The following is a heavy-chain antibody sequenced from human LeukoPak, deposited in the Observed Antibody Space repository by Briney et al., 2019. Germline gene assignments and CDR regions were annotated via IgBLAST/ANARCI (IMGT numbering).Heavy chain of an antibody. Sequence: SETLSLTCAVYGGSFSGYYWSWIRQPPGKGLEWIGETNHSGSTNYNPSLKSRVTISVDTSKNQFSLKLSSVTAADTAVYYCARVGASYFGAGIFGGYSDYWGQGTLVTVSS. CDR1: GGSFSGYY. J-gene: IGHJ4*02. V-gene: IGHV4-34*01. D-gene: IGHD2-15*01. CDR3: ARVGASYFGAGIFGGYSDY. CDR2: TNHSGST.